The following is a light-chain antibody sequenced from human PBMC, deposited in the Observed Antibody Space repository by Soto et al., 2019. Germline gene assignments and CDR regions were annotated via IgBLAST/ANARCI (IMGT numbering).Light chain of an antibody. Sequence: QSALTQPASVSGSPGQSITISCIGTSSDVGSYKYVSWYQQYPGKAPKLMIYDVSNRPSWVSNRFSGSKSGNTASLTISGLQAEDEADYYCSSYTSSSTVVVGEGTKVTVL. CDR1: SSDVGSYKY. CDR2: DVS. V-gene: IGLV2-14*03. CDR3: SSYTSSSTVV. J-gene: IGLJ2*01.